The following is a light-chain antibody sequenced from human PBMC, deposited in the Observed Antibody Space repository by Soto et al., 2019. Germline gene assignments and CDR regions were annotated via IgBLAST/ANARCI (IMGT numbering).Light chain of an antibody. J-gene: IGKJ2*01. Sequence: EILLTQSPGTLSMSPGERATLSCRASQSVSRNDLAWYQQKPGQAPRLLIYGAFSRPGGIPDRFSGSGSGTDFTLTITRLEPEDFAVYYCQQYGGSPYTFGQGTKVDIK. CDR1: QSVSRND. CDR2: GAF. CDR3: QQYGGSPYT. V-gene: IGKV3-20*01.